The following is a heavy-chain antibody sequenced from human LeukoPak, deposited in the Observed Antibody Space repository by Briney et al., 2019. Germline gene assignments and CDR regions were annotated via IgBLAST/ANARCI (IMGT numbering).Heavy chain of an antibody. J-gene: IGHJ4*02. CDR3: ARLSMSKWEPEGYFDY. CDR2: IYYSGST. D-gene: IGHD1-26*01. Sequence: NTSETLSLTCTVSGVSFSSSSYYWGWIRQPPGKGLEWIGSIYYSGSTYYNPSLKSRVTISVDTSKNQFSLKLSSVTAADTAVYYCARLSMSKWEPEGYFDYWGQGTLVTVSS. CDR1: GVSFSSSSYY. V-gene: IGHV4-39*01.